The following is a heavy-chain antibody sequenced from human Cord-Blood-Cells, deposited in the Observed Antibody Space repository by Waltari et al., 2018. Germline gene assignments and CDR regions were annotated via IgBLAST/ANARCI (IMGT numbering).Heavy chain of an antibody. V-gene: IGHV1-8*03. CDR3: ARRVEGSSWYYYYYYMDV. Sequence: QVQLVQSGAEVKKPGASVKVSCKASGYTFTSYDINWVRQATGQGLEWMGWRNPNSGNTGYAQKFQGRVTITRNTSISTAYMELSSLRSEDTAVYYCARRVEGSSWYYYYYYMDVWGKGTTVTVSS. J-gene: IGHJ6*03. CDR2: RNPNSGNT. CDR1: GYTFTSYD. D-gene: IGHD6-13*01.